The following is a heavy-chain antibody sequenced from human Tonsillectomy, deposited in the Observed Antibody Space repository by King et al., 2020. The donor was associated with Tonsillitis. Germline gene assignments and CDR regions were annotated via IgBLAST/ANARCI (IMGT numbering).Heavy chain of an antibody. CDR2: ISGSGGST. V-gene: IGHV3-23*04. D-gene: IGHD6-13*01. CDR3: AKDLWSKQQLPYYFDY. J-gene: IGHJ4*02. CDR1: GFTFSSYA. Sequence: VQLVESGGGLVQPGGSLRLSCAASGFTFSSYAMSWVRQAPGKGLEWVSPISGSGGSTYYADSVKGRFTISRDNSKNTLYLQMNSLRAEDTAVFYCAKDLWSKQQLPYYFDYWGQGTLVTVSS.